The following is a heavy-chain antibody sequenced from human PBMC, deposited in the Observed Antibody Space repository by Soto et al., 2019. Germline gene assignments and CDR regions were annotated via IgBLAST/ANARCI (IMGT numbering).Heavy chain of an antibody. D-gene: IGHD4-17*01. CDR2: IYYTGTT. V-gene: IGHV4-59*08. Sequence: PSETLSLTCIVSGGSMSSYYWGWFRQPPGKGLEWIGYIYYTGTTTYHPSLKSRVTISIDTSRNQFSLKLNSVTAADTAVYYCARAYGDYVCEYWGQGTLVTVS. CDR3: ARAYGDYVCEY. J-gene: IGHJ4*02. CDR1: GGSMSSYY.